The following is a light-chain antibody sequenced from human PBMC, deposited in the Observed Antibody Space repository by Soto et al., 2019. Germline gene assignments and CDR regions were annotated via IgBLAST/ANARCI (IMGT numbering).Light chain of an antibody. CDR2: VAS. CDR1: QSIGRF. J-gene: IGKJ4*01. V-gene: IGKV1-39*01. CDR3: QQSFTPPLP. Sequence: DIQMTQSPSSLSASVGDRVTITCRASQSIGRFLNWHQQKPGKPPNVLINVASTLRSGVPSRFSGSGSGTDFNLTINSLQPEDFATYFCQQSFTPPLPFGGGTKVDIK.